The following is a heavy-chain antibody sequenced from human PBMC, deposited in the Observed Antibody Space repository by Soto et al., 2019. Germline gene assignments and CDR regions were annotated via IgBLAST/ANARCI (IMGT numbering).Heavy chain of an antibody. CDR1: GFTVSSNY. V-gene: IGHV3-53*04. CDR3: AWGGPENGDYYYYYMDV. CDR2: IYSGGST. D-gene: IGHD3-16*01. J-gene: IGHJ6*03. Sequence: GGSLRLSCAASGFTVSSNYMSWVRQAPGKGLEWVSVIYSGGSTYYADSVKGRFTISRHNSKNTLYLQMNSLRAEDTAVYYCAWGGPENGDYYYYYMDVWGKGTTVTVSS.